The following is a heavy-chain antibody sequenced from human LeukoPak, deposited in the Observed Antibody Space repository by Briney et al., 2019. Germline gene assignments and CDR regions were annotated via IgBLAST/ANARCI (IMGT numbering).Heavy chain of an antibody. Sequence: KSSETLSLNCTVSGGSISSYYWSWIRQPPGKGLEWIGYIYYSGSTYYNPSLKSRVTISVDTSKNQFSLKLSSVTAADTAVYYCARDSGSYYWFDYWGQGTLVTVSS. D-gene: IGHD1-26*01. J-gene: IGHJ4*02. V-gene: IGHV4-59*12. CDR2: IYYSGST. CDR3: ARDSGSYYWFDY. CDR1: GGSISSYY.